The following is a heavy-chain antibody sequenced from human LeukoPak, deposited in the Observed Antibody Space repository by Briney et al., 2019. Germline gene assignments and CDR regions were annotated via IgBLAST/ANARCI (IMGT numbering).Heavy chain of an antibody. Sequence: GESLKISCKGSGYSFTSYWISWVRQMPGEGLEWMVMLDPTDSYANYSPSFQGHVTISADKSITTAYLQWSSLKASDTAMYYCARHATKDSGSYLFDYWGQGTLVTVSS. CDR3: ARHATKDSGSYLFDY. D-gene: IGHD1-26*01. V-gene: IGHV5-10-1*01. CDR1: GYSFTSYW. J-gene: IGHJ4*02. CDR2: LDPTDSYA.